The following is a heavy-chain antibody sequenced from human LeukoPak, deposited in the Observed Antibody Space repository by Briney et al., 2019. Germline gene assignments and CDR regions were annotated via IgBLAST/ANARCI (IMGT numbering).Heavy chain of an antibody. CDR1: GFTFSSYW. Sequence: GGSLRLSCAASGFTFSSYWMHWVRHAPGKGLVWVSRINTDGSSTSYADSVKGRFTISRDNTKNTLYLQMNSLRAEDTAVYYCARAGYSYGYHDYWGQGTLVTVSS. V-gene: IGHV3-74*01. D-gene: IGHD5-18*01. CDR2: INTDGSST. CDR3: ARAGYSYGYHDY. J-gene: IGHJ4*02.